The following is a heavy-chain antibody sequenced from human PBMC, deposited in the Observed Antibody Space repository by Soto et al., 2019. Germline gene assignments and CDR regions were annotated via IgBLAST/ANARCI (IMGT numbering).Heavy chain of an antibody. J-gene: IGHJ4*02. V-gene: IGHV3-23*01. CDR2: IHGGGNSA. CDR3: AKNMCLVTTSWHFYY. Sequence: EVQLLESGGDLVQPGRSLRLSCAASGFTFSGYAMSWVRQAPGKGLEWVSVIHGGGNSAYYADSVKGRFTISRDNSKNTLYLLMSTLRGEDTAVYYCAKNMCLVTTSWHFYYWCQGTLVTVSS. D-gene: IGHD4-17*01. CDR1: GFTFSGYA.